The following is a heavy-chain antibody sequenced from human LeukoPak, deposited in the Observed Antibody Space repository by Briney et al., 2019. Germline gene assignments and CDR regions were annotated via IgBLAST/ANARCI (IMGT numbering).Heavy chain of an antibody. CDR1: GGSFSTYQ. J-gene: IGHJ4*02. D-gene: IGHD3-10*01. CDR3: ARKVLWGSYYNY. CDR2: INHSGST. V-gene: IGHV4-34*01. Sequence: SETLSLTCAVYGGSFSTYQWSWIRQPPGKGLEWMGEINHSGSTNYNPSLRSRGTISVDTSKNQFSLKLSSVTAADTAVYYCARKVLWGSYYNYWGQGTLVTVSS.